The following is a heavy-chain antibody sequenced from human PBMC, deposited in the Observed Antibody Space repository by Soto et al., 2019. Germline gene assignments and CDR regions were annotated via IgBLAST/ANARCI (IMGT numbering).Heavy chain of an antibody. CDR2: ISGSGGST. CDR1: GFTFSSYA. Sequence: VQLLESGGGLVQPGGSLRLSCAASGFTFSSYAMSWVRQAPGKGLEWVSAISGSGGSTYYADSVKARFTISIANSKNNLYLQLNSQRAEHTAVYYAAKYLTSGGWYWSFDLWGRGTLVTVSS. D-gene: IGHD6-19*01. CDR3: AKYLTSGGWYWSFDL. V-gene: IGHV3-23*01. J-gene: IGHJ2*01.